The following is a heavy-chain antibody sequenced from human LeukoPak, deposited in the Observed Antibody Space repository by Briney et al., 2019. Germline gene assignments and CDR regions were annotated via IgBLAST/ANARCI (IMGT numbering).Heavy chain of an antibody. Sequence: PGGSLRLSCAASGFTFTSYAMSWVRQAPGKGLEWVSAISGRGGSTYYADPVKGRFTISTDNSKNTLYLQMNSLRAEDTAVYYCARDLLKFDYYDSSGYYPHFDYWGQGTLVTVSS. CDR3: ARDLLKFDYYDSSGYYPHFDY. J-gene: IGHJ4*02. CDR2: ISGRGGST. D-gene: IGHD3-22*01. V-gene: IGHV3-23*01. CDR1: GFTFTSYA.